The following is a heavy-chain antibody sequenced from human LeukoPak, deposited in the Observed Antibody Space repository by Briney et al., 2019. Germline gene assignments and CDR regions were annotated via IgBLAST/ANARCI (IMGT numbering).Heavy chain of an antibody. CDR2: IYTSGSA. D-gene: IGHD3-3*01. CDR1: GGSISSYY. CDR3: ARETLTYYDFWSGQYNWFDP. Sequence: SETLSLTCTVSGGSISSYYWSWIRQPAGKGLEWIGRIYTSGSANYNPPLKSRVTMSVDTSKNQFSLKLSSVTAADTAVYYCARETLTYYDFWSGQYNWFDPWGQGTLVTVSS. J-gene: IGHJ5*02. V-gene: IGHV4-4*07.